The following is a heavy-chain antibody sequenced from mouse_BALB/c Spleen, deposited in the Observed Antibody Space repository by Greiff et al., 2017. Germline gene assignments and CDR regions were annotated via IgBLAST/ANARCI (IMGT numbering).Heavy chain of an antibody. CDR3: ARGDYDWAWFAY. D-gene: IGHD2-4*01. CDR2: IYPGDGDT. V-gene: IGHV1-82*01. CDR1: GYAFSSSW. Sequence: VKLQESGPELVKPGASVKISCKASGYAFSSSWMNWVKQRPGQGLEWIGRIYPGDGDTNYNGKFKGKATLTADKSSSTAYMQLSSLTSVDSAVYYCARGDYDWAWFAYWGQGTLVTVSA. J-gene: IGHJ3*01.